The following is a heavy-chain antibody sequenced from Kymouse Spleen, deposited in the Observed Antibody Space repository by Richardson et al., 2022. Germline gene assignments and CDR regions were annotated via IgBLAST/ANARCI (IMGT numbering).Heavy chain of an antibody. CDR3: AREVTGTTSNWFDP. CDR2: INHSGST. V-gene: IGHV4-34*01. CDR1: GGSFSGYY. D-gene: IGHD1-7*01. Sequence: QVQLQQWGAGLLKPSETLSLTCAVYGGSFSGYYWSWIRQPPGKGLEWIGEINHSGSTNYNPSLKSRVTISVDTSKNQFSLKLSSVTAADTAVYYCAREVTGTTSNWFDPWGQGTLVTVSS. J-gene: IGHJ5*02.